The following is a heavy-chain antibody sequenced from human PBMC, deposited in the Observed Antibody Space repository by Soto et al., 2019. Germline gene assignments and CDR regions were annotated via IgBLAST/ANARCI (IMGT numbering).Heavy chain of an antibody. CDR3: AKGPIDYDILTGYFRVAFDI. CDR1: GFTFDDYA. CDR2: ISWNSGSI. J-gene: IGHJ3*02. D-gene: IGHD3-9*01. Sequence: EVQLVESGGGLVQPGRSLRLSCAASGFTFDDYAMHWVRQARGKGLEWVSGISWNSGSIGYADSVKGRFTISRDNAKNSLYLQMNSLRAEDTALYYCAKGPIDYDILTGYFRVAFDIWGQGTMVTVSS. V-gene: IGHV3-9*01.